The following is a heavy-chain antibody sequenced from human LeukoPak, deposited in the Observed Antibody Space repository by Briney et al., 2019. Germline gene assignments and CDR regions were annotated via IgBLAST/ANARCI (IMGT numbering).Heavy chain of an antibody. V-gene: IGHV3-74*01. J-gene: IGHJ4*02. CDR2: INSDASST. D-gene: IGHD3-10*01. CDR3: ARHLLWFGELSGGFDY. Sequence: GGSLRLSCAASEFTFSSYWMHWVRQAPGKGLVWVSRINSDASSTIYADSVKGRFTISRDNAKNTLYLQMNSLRVEDTAVYYCARHLLWFGELSGGFDYWGQGTLVTVSS. CDR1: EFTFSSYW.